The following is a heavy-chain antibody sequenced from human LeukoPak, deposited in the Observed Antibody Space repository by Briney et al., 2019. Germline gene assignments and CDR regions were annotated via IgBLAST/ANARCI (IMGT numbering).Heavy chain of an antibody. J-gene: IGHJ4*02. Sequence: TSETLSLTCTVSGGSISSSSYYWGWIRQPPGKGLEWFGSIYYSGSTYYNPSLKSRVTISVDTSKNQFSLKLSSVTAADTAVYYCARQGGYSYGWGQGTLVTVSS. CDR2: IYYSGST. D-gene: IGHD5-18*01. V-gene: IGHV4-39*01. CDR3: ARQGGYSYG. CDR1: GGSISSSSYY.